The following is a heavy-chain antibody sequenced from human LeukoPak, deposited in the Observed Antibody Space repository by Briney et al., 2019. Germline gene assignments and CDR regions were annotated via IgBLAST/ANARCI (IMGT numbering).Heavy chain of an antibody. CDR3: ARADCASIAVAGPTTYWFDP. CDR2: INAGNGNT. J-gene: IGHJ5*02. Sequence: ASVKVSCKASGYTFTSYAMHWVRQAPGQRLEWMGWINAGNGNTKYSQKFQGRVTITRDTSASTAYMELSSQRSEDTAVYYCARADCASIAVAGPTTYWFDPWGQGTLVTVSS. V-gene: IGHV1-3*01. D-gene: IGHD6-19*01. CDR1: GYTFTSYA.